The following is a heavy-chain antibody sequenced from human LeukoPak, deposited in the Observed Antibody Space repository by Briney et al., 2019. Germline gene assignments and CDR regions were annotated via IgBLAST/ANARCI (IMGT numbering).Heavy chain of an antibody. CDR2: ITAYNGNT. CDR3: ARGNGVTSGWFQDYSYYGLDV. Sequence: ASVKVCCKASGYSFTTLGISWVRQAPGQGFEWMGWITAYNGNTNYAQKFQGRVTMTTDTSTSTAYMEVRSLKSDDTAVYYCARGNGVTSGWFQDYSYYGLDVWGQGTAVTVSS. J-gene: IGHJ6*02. CDR1: GYSFTTLG. V-gene: IGHV1-18*01. D-gene: IGHD6-19*01.